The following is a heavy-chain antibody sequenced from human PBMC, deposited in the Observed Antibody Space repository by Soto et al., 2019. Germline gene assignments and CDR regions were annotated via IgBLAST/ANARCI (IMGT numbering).Heavy chain of an antibody. V-gene: IGHV4-34*09. CDR1: GGSFSGYD. CDR3: ARAVAEYYYGMDV. D-gene: IGHD2-15*01. CDR2: INHSGST. J-gene: IGHJ6*02. Sequence: PSETLSLTCAVYGGSFSGYDWTWIRQPPGTGLEWIGEINHSGSTNYNPSLKSRVTISVDTSKNQFSLKLSSVTAADTAVYYCARAVAEYYYGMDVWGQGTTVTVSS.